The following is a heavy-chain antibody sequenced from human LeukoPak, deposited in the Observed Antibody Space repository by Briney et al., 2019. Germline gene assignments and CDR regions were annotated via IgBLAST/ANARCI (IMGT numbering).Heavy chain of an antibody. CDR3: ARHLSRYNWNDGDAFDI. D-gene: IGHD1-20*01. V-gene: IGHV5-51*01. CDR2: IYPGDSDT. CDR1: GYSFTSYW. J-gene: IGHJ3*02. Sequence: GESLKISCKGSGYSFTSYWIGWVRQMPGKGLEWMGFIYPGDSDTRYSPSFQGQVTISADKSISTAYLQWSSLKASDTAMYYCARHLSRYNWNDGDAFDIWGQGTMVTVSS.